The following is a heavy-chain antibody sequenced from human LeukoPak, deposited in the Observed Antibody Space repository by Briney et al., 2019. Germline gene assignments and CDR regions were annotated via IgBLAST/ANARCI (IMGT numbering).Heavy chain of an antibody. V-gene: IGHV3-66*01. Sequence: PGGSLRLSCAASGFTVSNNYMSWVRQAPGKGLDWVSVLYSGGSTYYADSVKGRFTISRDNSKNTLYLQMNSLRAEDTAVYHCARTLYFGDLFYDHWGQGTLVTVSS. J-gene: IGHJ5*02. CDR1: GFTVSNNY. D-gene: IGHD3-10*01. CDR2: LYSGGST. CDR3: ARTLYFGDLFYDH.